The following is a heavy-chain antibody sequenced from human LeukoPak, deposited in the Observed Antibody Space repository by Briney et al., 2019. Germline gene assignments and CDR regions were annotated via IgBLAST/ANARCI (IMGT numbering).Heavy chain of an antibody. CDR1: GGSISSSNYY. D-gene: IGHD3-22*01. V-gene: IGHV4-39*01. CDR2: IYYSGST. CDR3: ARVDYYDSSGYYFDY. Sequence: SETLSLTCTVSGGSISSSNYYWGWIRQPPGKGLEWIGNIYYSGSTYYNPSLKSRVTISVDTSKNQFSLKLSSVTAADTAVYYCARVDYYDSSGYYFDYWGQGTLVTVSS. J-gene: IGHJ4*02.